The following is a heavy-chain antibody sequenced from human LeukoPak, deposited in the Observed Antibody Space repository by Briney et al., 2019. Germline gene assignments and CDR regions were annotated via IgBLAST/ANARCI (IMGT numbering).Heavy chain of an antibody. CDR2: IYYSGST. D-gene: IGHD3-22*01. Sequence: SETLSLTCTVSGGSISSGGYYWSWIRQHPGKGLEWIGYIYYSGSTYYNPSLKSRVTISVETSKNQFSLKLSSVTAADTAVYYCARDARGGYWSSWFDPWGQGTLVTVSS. J-gene: IGHJ5*02. V-gene: IGHV4-31*03. CDR1: GGSISSGGYY. CDR3: ARDARGGYWSSWFDP.